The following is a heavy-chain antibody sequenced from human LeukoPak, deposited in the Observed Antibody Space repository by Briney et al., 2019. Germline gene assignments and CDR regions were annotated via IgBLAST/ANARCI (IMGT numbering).Heavy chain of an antibody. CDR1: GYSISSGYF. D-gene: IGHD2-8*01. CDR3: ARDNGAYYLDY. J-gene: IGHJ4*02. Sequence: SETLSLTCTVSGYSISSGYFWGWIRQPPGKGLEWIGTIYHSGSTYYNPSLKSRVTISVDTSKDQFSLKLSSVTAADTAVYYCARDNGAYYLDYWGQGTLVTVSS. V-gene: IGHV4-38-2*02. CDR2: IYHSGST.